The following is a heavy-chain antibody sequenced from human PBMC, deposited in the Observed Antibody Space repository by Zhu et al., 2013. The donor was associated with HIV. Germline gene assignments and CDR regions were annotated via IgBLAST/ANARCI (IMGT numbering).Heavy chain of an antibody. CDR3: AREYVAVVAATGGPFDF. CDR1: GYIFTGYN. D-gene: IGHD2-15*01. Sequence: QVQLVQSGAEVKKPGASVKVSCKASGYIFTGYNIHWVRQAPGQGLEWMGWINPNSGGTKNAQKFQGRVTMTRDTSISTAYMELSRLISDDTAVYYCAREYVAVVAATGGPFDFWGQGTLVTVSS. V-gene: IGHV1-2*02. CDR2: INPNSGGT. J-gene: IGHJ4*02.